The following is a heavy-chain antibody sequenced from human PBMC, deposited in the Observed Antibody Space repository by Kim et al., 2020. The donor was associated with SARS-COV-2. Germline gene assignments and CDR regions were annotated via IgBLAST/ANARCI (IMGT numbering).Heavy chain of an antibody. CDR3: ARGSDGLQSPIDP. J-gene: IGHJ5*02. CDR2: INHSGST. Sequence: SETLSLTCAVYGGSFSGYYWSWIRQPPGKGLEWIGEINHSGSTNYNPSLKSRVTISVDTSKNQFSLKLSSVTAADTAVYYCARGSDGLQSPIDPWGQGTLVTVSS. V-gene: IGHV4-34*01. D-gene: IGHD3-16*01. CDR1: GGSFSGYY.